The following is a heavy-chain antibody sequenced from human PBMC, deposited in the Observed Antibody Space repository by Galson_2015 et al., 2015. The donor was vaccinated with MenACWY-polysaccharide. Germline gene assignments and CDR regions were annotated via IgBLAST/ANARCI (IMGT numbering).Heavy chain of an antibody. CDR2: IRNDEVSK. CDR1: GSNFRGNG. J-gene: IGHJ4*02. V-gene: IGHV3-30*02. CDR3: ARNPSRLDTAAASN. Sequence: SLRLSCAASGSNFRGNGMHWLRQAPGKGLEWVALIRNDEVSKHYIDAVKGRFAISRDNSKNTVYLEMNSLRPEDTAVYYCARNPSRLDTAAASNWGQGALVTVSS. D-gene: IGHD6-13*01.